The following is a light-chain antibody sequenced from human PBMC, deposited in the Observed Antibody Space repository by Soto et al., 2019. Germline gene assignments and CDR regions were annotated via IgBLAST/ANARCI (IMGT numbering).Light chain of an antibody. CDR2: DAS. CDR3: QEYSDSSWT. Sequence: DIQVTQSPSTLSRSVGDRVTITCRASQSIDNKLAWYQRKPGKAPKLLIYDASTLESGVPSTFDGSGFGTEFTLTISSLQPDDFVTYYCQEYSDSSWTFGQGTKVEIK. CDR1: QSIDNK. J-gene: IGKJ1*01. V-gene: IGKV1-5*01.